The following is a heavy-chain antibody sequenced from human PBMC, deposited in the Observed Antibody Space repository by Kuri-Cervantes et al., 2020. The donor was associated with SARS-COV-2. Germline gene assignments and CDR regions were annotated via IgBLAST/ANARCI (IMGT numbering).Heavy chain of an antibody. J-gene: IGHJ6*03. CDR1: GFTFGDYA. Sequence: GGSLRLSCTASGFTFGDYAMSWFRQAPGKGLEWVGFIRSKAYGGTTEYAASVKGRFTISRDDSKSIAYLQMNSLKTEDTAVYYCAREFGDYYYYYYYMDVWGKGTTVTVSS. D-gene: IGHD2-21*02. CDR2: IRSKAYGGTT. CDR3: AREFGDYYYYYYYMDV. V-gene: IGHV3-49*03.